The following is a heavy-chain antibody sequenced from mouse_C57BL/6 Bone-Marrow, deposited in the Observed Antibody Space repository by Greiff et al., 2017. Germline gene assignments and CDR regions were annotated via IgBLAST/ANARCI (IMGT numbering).Heavy chain of an antibody. CDR3: TPLSTTVVSTFDY. V-gene: IGHV14-4*01. CDR2: IDPENGDT. Sequence: VQLKESGAELVRPGASVKLSCTASGYNIQDDYMHWVKQRPEQGLEWIGWIDPENGDTEYASKFQGKATITADTSSNPAYLQLSSLTSEDAAVYYCTPLSTTVVSTFDYWGQGTTLTVSS. CDR1: GYNIQDDY. D-gene: IGHD1-1*01. J-gene: IGHJ2*01.